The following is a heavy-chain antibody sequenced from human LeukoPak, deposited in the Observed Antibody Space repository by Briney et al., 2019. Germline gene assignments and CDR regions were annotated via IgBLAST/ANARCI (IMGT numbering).Heavy chain of an antibody. CDR2: ISGSGGST. CDR3: AKGYYYDSSGEVPFDY. V-gene: IGHV3-23*01. D-gene: IGHD3-22*01. J-gene: IGHJ4*02. Sequence: GGSLRLSCAASGFTFSSYAMSWVRQAPGKGLEWVSAISGSGGSTYYADSVKGRFTISRDNSKNTLYLQMNSLRAEDTAVYYCAKGYYYDSSGEVPFDYWGQGTLVTVSS. CDR1: GFTFSSYA.